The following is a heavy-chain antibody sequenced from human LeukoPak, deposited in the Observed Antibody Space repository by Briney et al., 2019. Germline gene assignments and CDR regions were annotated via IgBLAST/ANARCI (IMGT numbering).Heavy chain of an antibody. CDR2: ISGSGDST. CDR1: GFTFSNYA. Sequence: GGSLRLSCAASGFTFSNYAMNWVRQAPGKGLEWVSVISGSGDSTYYADSVKGRFTISRDNSKNTLYLQMNSLRAEDTAVYYCAKGSGYEHNYYYYYMDVWGKGTTVTISS. D-gene: IGHD5-12*01. CDR3: AKGSGYEHNYYYYYMDV. J-gene: IGHJ6*03. V-gene: IGHV3-23*01.